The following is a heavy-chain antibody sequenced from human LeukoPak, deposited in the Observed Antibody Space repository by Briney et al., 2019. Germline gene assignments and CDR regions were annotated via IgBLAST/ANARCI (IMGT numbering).Heavy chain of an antibody. Sequence: GESLKISCKGSGYSFTSYWIGWVRQPPGKGLEWMGIIYPGDSDTRYSPSFEGQVTISADKSISTAYLQWSSLKASDSAIYYCARHELENWFDPWGQGTLVTVSS. V-gene: IGHV5-51*01. CDR3: ARHELENWFDP. CDR2: IYPGDSDT. CDR1: GYSFTSYW. D-gene: IGHD1-7*01. J-gene: IGHJ5*02.